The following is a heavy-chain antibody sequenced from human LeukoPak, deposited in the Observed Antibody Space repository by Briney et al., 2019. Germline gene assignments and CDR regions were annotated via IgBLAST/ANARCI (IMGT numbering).Heavy chain of an antibody. D-gene: IGHD2-21*01. CDR1: GFTFSSYG. CDR3: ARDRVIDY. CDR2: ISYDGSNK. V-gene: IGHV3-30*03. Sequence: GGSLRLSCAASGFTFSSYGMSWVRQAPGKGLEWVAVISYDGSNKYYADSVKGRFTISRDNSKNTLYLQMNSLRAEDTAVYYCARDRVIDYWGQGTLVTVSS. J-gene: IGHJ4*02.